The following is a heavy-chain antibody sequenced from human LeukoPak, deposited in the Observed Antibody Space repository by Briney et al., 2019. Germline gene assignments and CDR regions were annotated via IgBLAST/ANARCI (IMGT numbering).Heavy chain of an antibody. Sequence: ASVKVSCKASGFTFTGYYMHWVRQAPGQGLEWMGWINPNSGGTNYAQKFQGRVTMTRDTSISTAYMELSRLRSDDTAVYYCARIGYYGSAPDYWGQGTLVTVSS. CDR2: INPNSGGT. J-gene: IGHJ4*02. CDR1: GFTFTGYY. D-gene: IGHD3-10*01. CDR3: ARIGYYGSAPDY. V-gene: IGHV1-2*02.